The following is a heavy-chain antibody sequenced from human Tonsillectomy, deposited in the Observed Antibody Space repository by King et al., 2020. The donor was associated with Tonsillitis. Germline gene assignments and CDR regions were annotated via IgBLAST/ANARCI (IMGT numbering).Heavy chain of an antibody. Sequence: QVQLQESGPGLVKPSETLSLTCIISGGSFGSYYWSWIRQSPGKGLEWIGYTHYSGSTNYNPSLKSRVIISVDASKKFFSLKLKSLTAAVTAVYYCARVHPMWLGLDNWGQGTLVTVSS. CDR2: THYSGST. D-gene: IGHD6-19*01. CDR1: GGSFGSYY. V-gene: IGHV4-59*01. CDR3: ARVHPMWLGLDN. J-gene: IGHJ4*02.